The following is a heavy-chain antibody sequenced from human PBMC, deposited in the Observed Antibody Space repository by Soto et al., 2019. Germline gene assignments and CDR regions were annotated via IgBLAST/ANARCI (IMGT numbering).Heavy chain of an antibody. CDR1: GYTFTSYA. D-gene: IGHD3-22*01. CDR2: ISAYNGNT. Sequence: ASVKVSSKASGYTFTSYAISSVRQAPGQGLEWMGWISAYNGNTNYAQKLQGRVTMTTDTSTSTAYMELRSLSSVTAADTAVYYCARGGDYYDSSGYSSVSEFDYWGQGTLVTVS. V-gene: IGHV1-18*01. CDR3: ARGGDYYDSSGYSSVSEFDY. J-gene: IGHJ4*02.